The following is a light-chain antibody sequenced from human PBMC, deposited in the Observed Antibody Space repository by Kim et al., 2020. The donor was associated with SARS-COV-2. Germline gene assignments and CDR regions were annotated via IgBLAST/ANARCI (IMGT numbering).Light chain of an antibody. Sequence: GQSITISFTGASTDIGSHESVSWYQQRPGDAPKLIIFDVTNRPSGISNRFSGSKSGNTASLTISRLQTDDEADYFCSSYTTDSPVLFGGGTQLTVL. CDR1: STDIGSHES. J-gene: IGLJ2*01. CDR2: DVT. V-gene: IGLV2-14*03. CDR3: SSYTTDSPVL.